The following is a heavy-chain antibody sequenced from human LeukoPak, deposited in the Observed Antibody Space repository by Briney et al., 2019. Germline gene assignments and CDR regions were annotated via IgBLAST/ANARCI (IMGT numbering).Heavy chain of an antibody. V-gene: IGHV3-7*01. CDR3: ARDSYYYDSSGPWAGPPGDY. Sequence: GGSLRLSCAASGFTFSSYWMSWVRQAPGKGLEWVANIKQDGSEKYYVDSVKGRFNISRDNAKNSLYLQMNSLRAEDTAVYYCARDSYYYDSSGPWAGPPGDYWGQGTLVTVSS. CDR2: IKQDGSEK. D-gene: IGHD3-22*01. J-gene: IGHJ4*02. CDR1: GFTFSSYW.